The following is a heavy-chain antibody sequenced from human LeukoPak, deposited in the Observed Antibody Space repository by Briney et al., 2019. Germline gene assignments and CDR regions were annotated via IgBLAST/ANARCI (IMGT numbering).Heavy chain of an antibody. CDR3: ARGGTYYDFWSGYPSFDY. J-gene: IGHJ4*02. CDR2: ISSSSSYI. Sequence: PGGSLRLSCAASGFTFSSYSMSWVRQAPGKGLEWVSSISSSSSYIYYADSVKGRFTISRDNAKNSLYLQMNSLRADDTAVYYCARGGTYYDFWSGYPSFDYWGQGTLVTVSS. V-gene: IGHV3-21*04. CDR1: GFTFSSYS. D-gene: IGHD3-3*01.